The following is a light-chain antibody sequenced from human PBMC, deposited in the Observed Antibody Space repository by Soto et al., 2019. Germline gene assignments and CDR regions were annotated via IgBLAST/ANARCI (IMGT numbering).Light chain of an antibody. J-gene: IGKJ4*01. CDR1: QAIRTA. CDR2: AAS. CDR3: QQSYSTPLT. Sequence: DIQLAQSPSSLYASVGDRVSITCRASQAIRTALGWYQQKPGKAPKLLIYAASSLQSGVPSRFSGSGSGTDFTLTISSLQPEDFATYYCQQSYSTPLTFGGGTKVDIK. V-gene: IGKV1-39*01.